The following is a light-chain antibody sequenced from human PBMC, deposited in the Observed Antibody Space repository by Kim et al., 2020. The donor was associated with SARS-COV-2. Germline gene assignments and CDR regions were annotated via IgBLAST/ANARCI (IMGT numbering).Light chain of an antibody. V-gene: IGLV2-14*03. CDR3: SSLTSGSTSVV. J-gene: IGLJ2*01. Sequence: QLVLTQPASVSGSPGQSITISCTGTSSDVGAYNRVSWYQQHPGKAPKLMIFDVSGRPSGVSNRFSGSKSDNTASLTISGLQAEDEADYFCSSLTSGSTSVVFGGGTQLTVL. CDR1: SSDVGAYNR. CDR2: DVS.